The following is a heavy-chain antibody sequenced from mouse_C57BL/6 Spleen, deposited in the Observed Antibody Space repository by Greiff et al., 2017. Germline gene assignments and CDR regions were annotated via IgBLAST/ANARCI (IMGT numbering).Heavy chain of an antibody. CDR1: GFTFSDYY. CDR3: ARDRRGPFDY. Sequence: EVKLVESEGGLVQPGSSMKLSCTASGFTFSDYYMAWVRQVPEKGLEWVANINYDGSSTYYLDSLKSRFILSRDNAKNILYLQMSSLKSEDTATYYCARDRRGPFDYWGQGTTRTVSS. J-gene: IGHJ2*01. V-gene: IGHV5-16*01. CDR2: INYDGSST.